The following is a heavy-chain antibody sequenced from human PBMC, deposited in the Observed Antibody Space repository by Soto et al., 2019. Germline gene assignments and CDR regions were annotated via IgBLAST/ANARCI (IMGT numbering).Heavy chain of an antibody. CDR1: GYTFSGYY. Sequence: ASVKVSCKASGYTFSGYYIHWVRQAPGQGLEWMGWINPNSGDTNYAQNFQARVTMTRDTSITTAYMEMSRLRTDDTAVYFCVRDSGFRGLLEWPLDVWGQGTTVTVSS. V-gene: IGHV1-2*02. CDR2: INPNSGDT. D-gene: IGHD3-3*01. CDR3: VRDSGFRGLLEWPLDV. J-gene: IGHJ6*02.